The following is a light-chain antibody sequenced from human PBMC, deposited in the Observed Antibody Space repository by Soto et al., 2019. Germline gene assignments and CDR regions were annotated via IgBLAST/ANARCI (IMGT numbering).Light chain of an antibody. CDR3: ASWDDSLSGVL. CDR2: RND. CDR1: SSNIGSNY. Sequence: QSVLTQPPSASGTPGQRVTISCSGSSSNIGSNYVYWYQQFPGTAPKLLIYRNDQRPSGVPDRFSGSKSGTSASLAISGLRSEDEANFYCASWDDSLSGVLFGGVTKLTVL. V-gene: IGLV1-47*01. J-gene: IGLJ2*01.